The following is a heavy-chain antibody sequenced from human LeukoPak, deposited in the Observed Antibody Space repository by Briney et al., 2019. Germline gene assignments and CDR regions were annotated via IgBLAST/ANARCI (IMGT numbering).Heavy chain of an antibody. CDR3: AKGVVPAAMPPGPLPYYYYGMDV. D-gene: IGHD2-2*01. V-gene: IGHV1-24*01. Sequence: ASVKVSCKVSGYTLTELSMHWVRQAPGKGLEWMGGFDPEDGETIYAQKFQGRVTMTEDTSTDTAYMELSSLRAEDTAVYYCAKGVVPAAMPPGPLPYYYYGMDVWGQGTTVTVSS. CDR2: FDPEDGET. J-gene: IGHJ6*02. CDR1: GYTLTELS.